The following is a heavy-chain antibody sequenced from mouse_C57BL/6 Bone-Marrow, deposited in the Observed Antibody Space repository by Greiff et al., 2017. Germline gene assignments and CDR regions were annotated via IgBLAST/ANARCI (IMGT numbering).Heavy chain of an antibody. Sequence: QVQLQQSGAELVRPGSSVKLSCKASGYTFTSYWMDWVKQRPGQGLEWIGNINPSDSETHYTQKFKDKATLTVDKSSSTAYMQLSSLTSEDSAVYCCALDCEIAYWGQGTLVTVSA. V-gene: IGHV1-61*01. CDR3: ALDCEIAY. CDR1: GYTFTSYW. J-gene: IGHJ3*01. CDR2: INPSDSET.